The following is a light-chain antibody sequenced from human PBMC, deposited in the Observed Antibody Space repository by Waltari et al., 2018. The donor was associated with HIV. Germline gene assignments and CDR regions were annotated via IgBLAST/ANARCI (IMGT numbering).Light chain of an antibody. Sequence: DIQMTQSPSSLSAFIGDTVTITCRASQAINNYLAWYQHRPGEAPHLLIYAASTLQSGVPSRFSSSGSVTDFTLTITNLQPEDVGTYYCQKINSAPLTFGGGTKVEIK. CDR1: QAINNY. CDR2: AAS. J-gene: IGKJ4*01. V-gene: IGKV1-27*01. CDR3: QKINSAPLT.